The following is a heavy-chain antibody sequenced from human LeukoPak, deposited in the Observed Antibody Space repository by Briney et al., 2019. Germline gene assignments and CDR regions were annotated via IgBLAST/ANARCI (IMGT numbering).Heavy chain of an antibody. CDR1: GYSFTSYW. D-gene: IGHD3-3*01. V-gene: IGHV5-51*01. CDR3: ARSGGLDFWSGYYFGEYYYYYMDV. Sequence: GESLKISCKGSGYSFTSYWIGWVRQVPGKGLEWMGIIYPGDSDTRYSPSFQGQVTISADKSISTAYLQWSSLKASDTAMYYCARSGGLDFWSGYYFGEYYYYYMDVWGKGTTVTVSS. CDR2: IYPGDSDT. J-gene: IGHJ6*03.